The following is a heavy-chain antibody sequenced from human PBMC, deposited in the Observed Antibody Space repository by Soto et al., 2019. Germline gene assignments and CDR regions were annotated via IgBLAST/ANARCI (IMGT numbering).Heavy chain of an antibody. CDR2: ISYDGSNK. V-gene: IGHV3-30-3*01. D-gene: IGHD4-17*01. CDR1: GFTFSSYA. Sequence: QVQLVESGGGVVQPGRSLRLSCAASGFTFSSYAMHWVRQAPGKGLEWVAVISYDGSNKYYADSVKGRFTISRDNSKNTLYLQMNSQRAEDTAVYYCARVKWLVLLGDYGFVDYWGQGTLVTVSS. CDR3: ARVKWLVLLGDYGFVDY. J-gene: IGHJ4*02.